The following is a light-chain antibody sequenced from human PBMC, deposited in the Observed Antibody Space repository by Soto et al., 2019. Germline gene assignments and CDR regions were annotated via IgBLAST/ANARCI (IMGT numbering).Light chain of an antibody. V-gene: IGKV4-1*01. CDR2: WTS. CDR3: QQYYSTPPT. J-gene: IGKJ3*01. CDR1: QSVLYSSNNENC. Sequence: DIVMTQSPDSLAVSLGERATINCKSSQSVLYSSNNENCLAWYQQKPGQPPKLLIYWTSTRESGVPDRFSGSGSGTDFTLTISSLQAEDVAVYYCQQYYSTPPTFGPGTKVDIK.